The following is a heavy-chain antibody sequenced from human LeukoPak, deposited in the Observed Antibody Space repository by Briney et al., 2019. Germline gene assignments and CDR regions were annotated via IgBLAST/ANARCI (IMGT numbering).Heavy chain of an antibody. Sequence: GGSLRLSCAASGFTFSSYSMNWVRQAPGKGLEWVSSISSSSSYMYYADSLKGRFTISRDNAKNSLYLQMNSLRAEDTAVYYCARGGYDFWSGYQNPGPNYYYGMDVWGQGTTVTVSS. CDR3: ARGGYDFWSGYQNPGPNYYYGMDV. D-gene: IGHD3-3*01. CDR2: ISSSSSYM. CDR1: GFTFSSYS. V-gene: IGHV3-21*01. J-gene: IGHJ6*02.